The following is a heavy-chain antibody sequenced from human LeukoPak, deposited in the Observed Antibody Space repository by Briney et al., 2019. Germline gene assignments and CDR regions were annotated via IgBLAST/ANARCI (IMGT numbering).Heavy chain of an antibody. CDR2: ISGSGGST. CDR3: AKDPNHYYDSSGYDY. J-gene: IGHJ4*02. V-gene: IGHV3-23*01. Sequence: GGSLRLSCAASGFTFSSYAMSWVRQAPGKGLEWVSAISGSGGSTYYADSVKGRFTISRDNSKNTLYLQMNSLRAEDTAVYYCAKDPNHYYDSSGYDYWGQGTLVTVSS. CDR1: GFTFSSYA. D-gene: IGHD3-22*01.